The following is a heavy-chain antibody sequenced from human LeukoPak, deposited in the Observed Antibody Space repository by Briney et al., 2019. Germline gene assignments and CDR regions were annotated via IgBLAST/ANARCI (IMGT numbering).Heavy chain of an antibody. V-gene: IGHV1-46*01. CDR2: INPSSGTT. CDR1: GYTFTNYY. J-gene: IGHJ4*02. CDR3: ARVAMSGIGSDDF. D-gene: IGHD1-26*01. Sequence: ASVKVSCKASGYTFTNYYMVWVRQAPGQGLEWMGIINPSSGTTNYAQKFQGRVTMTRDTSISTAYMELSSLKSDDTAVYYCARVAMSGIGSDDFWGQGTLVTVSS.